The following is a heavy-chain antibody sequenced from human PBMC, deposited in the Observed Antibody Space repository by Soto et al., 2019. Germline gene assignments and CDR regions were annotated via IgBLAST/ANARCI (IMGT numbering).Heavy chain of an antibody. V-gene: IGHV1-69*06. Sequence: SVKVSCKASGGTFSSYAISWVRQAPGQGLEWMGGIIPIFGTANYAQKFQGRVTITADKSTSTAYMELSSLRSEDTAVYYCARLGSLEASQSWAQMLGIWAKGTMVTFSS. CDR1: GGTFSSYA. CDR3: ARLGSLEASQSWAQMLGI. J-gene: IGHJ3*02. D-gene: IGHD3-10*01. CDR2: IIPIFGTA.